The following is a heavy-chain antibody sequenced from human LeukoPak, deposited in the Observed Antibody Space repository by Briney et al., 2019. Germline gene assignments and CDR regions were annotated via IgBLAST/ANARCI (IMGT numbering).Heavy chain of an antibody. J-gene: IGHJ4*02. CDR3: AKDTGYYAHPPDFDY. V-gene: IGHV3-23*01. CDR1: GFTFSSYA. CDR2: ISGSGGST. D-gene: IGHD3-10*01. Sequence: GGSLRLSCAASGFTFSSYAMSWVRQAPGKGLEWASAISGSGGSTYYADSVKGRFTISRDNSKNTLYLQMNSLRAEDTAVYYCAKDTGYYAHPPDFDYWGQGTLVTVSS.